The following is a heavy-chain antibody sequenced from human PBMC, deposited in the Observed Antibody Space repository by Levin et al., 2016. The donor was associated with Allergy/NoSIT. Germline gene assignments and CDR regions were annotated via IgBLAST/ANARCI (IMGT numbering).Heavy chain of an antibody. CDR3: ARASGYSYGYDFDY. V-gene: IGHV3-7*05. D-gene: IGHD5-18*01. J-gene: IGHJ4*02. CDR2: IKQDGSEK. Sequence: VRQMPGKGLEWVANIKQDGSEKYYVDSVKGRFTISRDNAKNSLYLQMNSLRAEDTAVYYCARASGYSYGYDFDYWGQGTLVTVSS.